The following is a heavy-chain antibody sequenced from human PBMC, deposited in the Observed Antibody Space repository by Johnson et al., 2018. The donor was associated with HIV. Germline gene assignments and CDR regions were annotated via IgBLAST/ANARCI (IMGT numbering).Heavy chain of an antibody. J-gene: IGHJ3*02. V-gene: IGHV3-64*01. CDR2: ISSHGGST. CDR3: ARADEWELVGRGYAFDI. CDR1: GFTFSSYA. D-gene: IGHD1-26*01. Sequence: VQLVESGGGLVQPGGSLRLSCAASGFTFSSYAMHWVRQAPGKGLEYVSAISSHGGSTYYANSVKGRFTISRDNSKNTLYLQMGSLRAEDMAVYYCARADEWELVGRGYAFDIWGQGTMVTVSS.